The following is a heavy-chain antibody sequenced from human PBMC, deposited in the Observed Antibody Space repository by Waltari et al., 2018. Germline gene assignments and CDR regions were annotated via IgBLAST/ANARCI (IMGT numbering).Heavy chain of an antibody. CDR3: ARGTGKKGGWFDP. CDR1: GDTFSSNRVA. V-gene: IGHV6-1*01. D-gene: IGHD1-26*01. J-gene: IGHJ5*02. Sequence: QVQLQQSGPGLVKPSQTLSLTCAISGDTFSSNRVAWNWNRQSPSRGLEWLGRTYYRSKWYNEYAVSVKSRITINPDTSKNQFSLQLNSVTPEDTAVYYCARGTGKKGGWFDPWGQGTLVSVSS. CDR2: TYYRSKWYN.